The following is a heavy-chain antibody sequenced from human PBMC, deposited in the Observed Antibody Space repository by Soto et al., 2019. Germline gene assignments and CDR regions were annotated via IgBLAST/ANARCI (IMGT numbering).Heavy chain of an antibody. CDR1: GFTFSDYY. Sequence: PGGSLRLSCAASGFTFSDYYMSWIRQAPGKGLEWVSYISSSGSTIYYADSVKGRFTISRDNAKNSLYLQMNSLRAEDTAVYYCAGVPIIKDYGDPYWGQGTLVTVSS. J-gene: IGHJ4*02. CDR3: AGVPIIKDYGDPY. V-gene: IGHV3-11*01. D-gene: IGHD4-17*01. CDR2: ISSSGSTI.